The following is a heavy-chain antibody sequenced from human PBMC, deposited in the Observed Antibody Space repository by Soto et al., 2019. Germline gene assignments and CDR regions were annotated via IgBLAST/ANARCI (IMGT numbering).Heavy chain of an antibody. CDR3: ARSQGGSSSLDIYYYYYYGMDV. V-gene: IGHV1-69*01. Sequence: QVQLVQSGAEVKKPGSSVKVSCKAPGGTFSSYAISWVRQAPGKGLEWMGGIIPIFGTAKYAQKFQGRVTITADESTSTGYMELSSMRSEDTAVYYCARSQGGSSSLDIYYYYYYGMDVWGQGTMVTVSS. J-gene: IGHJ6*02. CDR1: GGTFSSYA. CDR2: IIPIFGTA. D-gene: IGHD2-15*01.